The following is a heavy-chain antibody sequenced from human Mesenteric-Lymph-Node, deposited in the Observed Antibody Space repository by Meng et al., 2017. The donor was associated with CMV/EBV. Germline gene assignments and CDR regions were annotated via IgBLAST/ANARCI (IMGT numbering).Heavy chain of an antibody. V-gene: IGHV3-23*01. CDR2: VTASGGGP. D-gene: IGHD2-8*01. J-gene: IGHJ4*02. Sequence: GESLKISCVASGFSFTFYAMTWVRQSPLRGLEWVSSVTASGGGPYYADSVKGRFTVSRDNAKNTLYLQMNSLRPEDTAVYYCARSEGYCTNAVCYLDYWGQGTLVTVSS. CDR3: ARSEGYCTNAVCYLDY. CDR1: GFSFTFYA.